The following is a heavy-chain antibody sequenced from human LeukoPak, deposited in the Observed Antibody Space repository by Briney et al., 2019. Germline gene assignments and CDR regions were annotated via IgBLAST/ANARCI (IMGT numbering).Heavy chain of an antibody. D-gene: IGHD3-9*01. CDR3: ATVNTDIYAFDI. J-gene: IGHJ3*02. Sequence: SETLSLTCTVSGGSISSSSHYWGWIRQPPGKGLEWIGSIYYSGDTYYNPSLKSRVTTSVDTSKSQFSLRLSSVTAADTAVYYCATVNTDIYAFDIWGQGTMVTVSS. V-gene: IGHV4-39*01. CDR1: GGSISSSSHY. CDR2: IYYSGDT.